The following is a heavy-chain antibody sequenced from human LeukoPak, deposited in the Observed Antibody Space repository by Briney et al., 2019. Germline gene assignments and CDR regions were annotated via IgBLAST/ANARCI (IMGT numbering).Heavy chain of an antibody. CDR2: IYHSGST. V-gene: IGHV4-61*01. CDR1: GGSISSSSYY. J-gene: IGHJ5*02. D-gene: IGHD3-22*01. Sequence: SETLSLTCTVSGGSISSSSYYWGWIRQPPGKGLEWIGYIYHSGSTNYNPSLKSRVTISVDTSKNQFSLKLRSVTAADTAVYYCARDRYYYDSSGTRWFDPWGQGTLVTVSS. CDR3: ARDRYYYDSSGTRWFDP.